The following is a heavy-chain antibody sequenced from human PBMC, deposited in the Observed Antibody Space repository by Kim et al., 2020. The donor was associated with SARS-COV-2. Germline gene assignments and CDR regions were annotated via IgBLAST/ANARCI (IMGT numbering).Heavy chain of an antibody. CDR3: ATWTDTYSSSWYFGSYYYYGMDV. D-gene: IGHD6-13*01. Sequence: ASVKVSCKVSGYTLTELSMHWVRQAPGKGLEWMGGFDPEDGETIYAQKFQGRVTMTEDTSTDTAYMELSSLRSEDTAVYYCATWTDTYSSSWYFGSYYYYGMDVWGQGTTVTVSS. J-gene: IGHJ6*02. V-gene: IGHV1-24*01. CDR2: FDPEDGET. CDR1: GYTLTELS.